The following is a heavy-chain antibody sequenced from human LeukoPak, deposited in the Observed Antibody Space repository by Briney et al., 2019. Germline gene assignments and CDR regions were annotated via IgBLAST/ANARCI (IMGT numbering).Heavy chain of an antibody. V-gene: IGHV4-4*02. D-gene: IGHD1-26*01. CDR3: ARVRGSSRQFFDY. J-gene: IGHJ4*02. CDR1: GGSISSSNW. CDR2: IYHSGST. Sequence: PSETLSLTCAVSGGSISSSNWWSWVRQPPGKGLEWIGEIYHSGSTNYNPSLKSRVTISVDKSKNQFSLKLSSVTAADTAVYYCARVRGSSRQFFDYWGQGTLVTVSS.